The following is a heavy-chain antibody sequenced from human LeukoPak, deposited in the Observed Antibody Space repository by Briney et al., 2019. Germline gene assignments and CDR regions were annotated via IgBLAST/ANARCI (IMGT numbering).Heavy chain of an antibody. J-gene: IGHJ5*02. CDR1: GFTFSSYS. Sequence: GGSLRLSCAASGFTFSSYSMNWVRQAPGKGLEWVSSISSSSSYIYYADSVKGRFTISRDNAKNSLYLQMNSLRAEDTAVYYCARARGDCSGGGCYSSHWFDPWGQGTLVTVSS. CDR2: ISSSSSYI. D-gene: IGHD2-15*01. CDR3: ARARGDCSGGGCYSSHWFDP. V-gene: IGHV3-21*01.